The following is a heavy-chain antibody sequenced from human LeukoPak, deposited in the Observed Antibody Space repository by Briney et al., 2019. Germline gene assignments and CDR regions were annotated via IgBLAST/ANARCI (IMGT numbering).Heavy chain of an antibody. CDR3: ARGGYSSSWYHDS. J-gene: IGHJ4*02. Sequence: GGSLRLSCAASGFTFRNSDMHWVRQAPGKGPEWVAFIQADGGNKYYADSVKGRFTISRDNSKNTLYLQMNSLRAEDTAVYYCARGGYSSSWYHDSWGQGTLVTVSS. V-gene: IGHV3-30*02. CDR1: GFTFRNSD. D-gene: IGHD6-13*01. CDR2: IQADGGNK.